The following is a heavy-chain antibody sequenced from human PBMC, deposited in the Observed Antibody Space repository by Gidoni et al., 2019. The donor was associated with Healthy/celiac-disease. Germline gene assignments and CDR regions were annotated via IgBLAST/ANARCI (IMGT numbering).Heavy chain of an antibody. CDR1: GFTFSSYG. Sequence: QVQLVESVGGVVQPGRSLRLSCAASGFTFSSYGMHWVRQAPGKGLEWVAVISYDGSNKYYADSVKGRFTISRDNSKNTLYLQMNSLRAEDTAVYYCAKEEGDSSSDYWGQGTLVTVSS. J-gene: IGHJ4*02. V-gene: IGHV3-30*18. CDR3: AKEEGDSSSDY. CDR2: ISYDGSNK. D-gene: IGHD6-6*01.